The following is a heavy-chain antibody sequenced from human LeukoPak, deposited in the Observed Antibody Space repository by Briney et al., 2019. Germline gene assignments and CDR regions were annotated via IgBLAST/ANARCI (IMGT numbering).Heavy chain of an antibody. V-gene: IGHV6-1*01. CDR1: GDSVSSNSVT. CDR2: TYYRSTWYN. J-gene: IGHJ5*02. CDR3: ARRLTQYDCFDP. Sequence: SQTLSLTCAISGDSVSSNSVTWNWIRQSPSRGLEWLGRTYYRSTWYNNYAVSVRGRITANPDTSKNQFSLHLNSVTPEDTAVYYCARRLTQYDCFDPWGQGILVTVSS. D-gene: IGHD2-2*01.